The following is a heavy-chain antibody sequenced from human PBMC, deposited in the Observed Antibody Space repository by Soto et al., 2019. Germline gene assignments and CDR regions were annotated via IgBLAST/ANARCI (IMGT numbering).Heavy chain of an antibody. Sequence: EVQLLESGGGLVQPGGSLRLSCAASGFTFSSYAMSWVRQAQGKGLEWVSSISGSGRSTYYADPVKGRFTISRDNSKNTLYLQMNSLRAEDTAVYYCAKERCDGRCAFDIWGQGTMVTVSS. CDR1: GFTFSSYA. CDR2: ISGSGRST. J-gene: IGHJ3*02. D-gene: IGHD4-17*01. V-gene: IGHV3-23*01. CDR3: AKERCDGRCAFDI.